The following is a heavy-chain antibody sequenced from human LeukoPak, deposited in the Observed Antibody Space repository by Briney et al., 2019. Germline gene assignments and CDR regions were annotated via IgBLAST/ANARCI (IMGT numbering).Heavy chain of an antibody. CDR2: MNPNSGNT. Sequence: ASVKVSCKAAGYTFTSYDINWVRQATGQGLEWMGWMNPNSGNTGYAQKFQGRVTMTRNTSISTAYMELSSLRSEDTAVYYCAREETTARGRDYYYMDVWGKGTTVTVSS. J-gene: IGHJ6*03. D-gene: IGHD4-11*01. V-gene: IGHV1-8*01. CDR3: AREETTARGRDYYYMDV. CDR1: GYTFTSYD.